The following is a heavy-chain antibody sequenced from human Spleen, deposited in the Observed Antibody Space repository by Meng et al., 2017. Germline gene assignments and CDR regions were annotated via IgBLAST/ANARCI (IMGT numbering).Heavy chain of an antibody. D-gene: IGHD6-19*01. J-gene: IGHJ1*01. CDR2: IYWDDDI. CDR3: AHRAVAGSFEYFQH. Sequence: QLTLKESGPPLVTPTQPLTLTCTLSGFSLSTFGVGVGWIRQPPGKALEWLALIYWDDDIRYSPSLKNRLTITKDTSKNQVVLTMTHMDPVDTATYYCAHRAVAGSFEYFQHWGQGTLVTVSS. CDR1: GFSLSTFGVG. V-gene: IGHV2-5*02.